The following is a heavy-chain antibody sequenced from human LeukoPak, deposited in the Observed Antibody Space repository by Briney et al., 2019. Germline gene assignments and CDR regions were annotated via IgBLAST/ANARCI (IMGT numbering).Heavy chain of an antibody. CDR1: GGSFSGYY. D-gene: IGHD1-1*01. V-gene: IGHV4-34*01. Sequence: SETLSLTCAVYGGSFSGYYWSWIRQPPGKGLEWIGEINHSGSTNYNPSLKSRVTISVDTSRNQFSLNLHSMTAADTAVYYCVKSGTLLREGFNYWGQGTLVTVSS. J-gene: IGHJ4*02. CDR2: INHSGST. CDR3: VKSGTLLREGFNY.